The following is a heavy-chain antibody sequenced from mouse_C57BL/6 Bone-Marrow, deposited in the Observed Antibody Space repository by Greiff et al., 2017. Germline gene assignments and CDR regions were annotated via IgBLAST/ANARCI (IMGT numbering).Heavy chain of an antibody. D-gene: IGHD2-5*01. CDR1: GYTFTDYY. CDR2: INPYNGGT. V-gene: IGHV1-19*01. CDR3: ARGGSNFYAMDY. J-gene: IGHJ4*01. Sequence: EVQLQQSGPVLVKPGASVKMSCKASGYTFTDYYMNWVKQSHGKSLEWIGVINPYNGGTSYNQKFKGKATLTVDKSSSTAYMELNSLTSEDSAVYYCARGGSNFYAMDYGGQGTSVTVSS.